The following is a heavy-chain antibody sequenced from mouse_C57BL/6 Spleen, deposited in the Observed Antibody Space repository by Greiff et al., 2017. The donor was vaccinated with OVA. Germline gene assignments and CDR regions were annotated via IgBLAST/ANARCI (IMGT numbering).Heavy chain of an antibody. CDR1: GYTFTTYP. CDR3: ARRGGYYPYYAMDY. J-gene: IGHJ4*01. D-gene: IGHD2-3*01. V-gene: IGHV1-47*01. CDR2: FHPYNDDT. Sequence: VQLVESGAELVKPGASVKMSCKASGYTFTTYPIEWMKQNHGKSLEWIGNFHPYNDDTKYNEKFKGKATLTVEKSSSTVYLELSRLTSDDSAVYYCARRGGYYPYYAMDYWGQGTSVTVSS.